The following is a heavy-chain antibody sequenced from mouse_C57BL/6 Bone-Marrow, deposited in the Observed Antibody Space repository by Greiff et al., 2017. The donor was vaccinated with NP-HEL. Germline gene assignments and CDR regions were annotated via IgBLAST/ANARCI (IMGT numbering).Heavy chain of an antibody. V-gene: IGHV1-64*01. CDR2: IHPNSGST. J-gene: IGHJ2*01. Sequence: VQLQQPGAELVKPGASVKLSCKASGYTFTSYWMHWVKQRPGQGLEWIGMIHPNSGSTNYNEKFKSEATLTVDKSSSTAYMQLSSLTSEDSAVYYCARWPRLPYYFGYWGQGTTLTVYS. CDR3: ARWPRLPYYFGY. CDR1: GYTFTSYW.